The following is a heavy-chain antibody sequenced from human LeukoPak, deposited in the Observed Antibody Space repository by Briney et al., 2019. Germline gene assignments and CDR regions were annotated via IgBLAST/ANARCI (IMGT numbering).Heavy chain of an antibody. CDR2: ISSSGSTI. CDR1: GFTFSDYY. D-gene: IGHD4-17*01. V-gene: IGHV3-11*01. J-gene: IGHJ6*02. CDR3: AKDLTVTTFYYYYGMDV. Sequence: GSLRLSCAASGFTFSDYYMSWIRQAPGKGLEWVSYISSSGSTIYYADSVKGRFTISRDNAKNSLYLQMNSLRAEDTAVYYCAKDLTVTTFYYYYGMDVWGQGTTVTVSS.